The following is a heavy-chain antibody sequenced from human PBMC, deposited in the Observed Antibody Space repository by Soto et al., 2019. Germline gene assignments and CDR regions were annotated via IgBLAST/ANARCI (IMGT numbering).Heavy chain of an antibody. CDR3: ARVRSNLFDY. D-gene: IGHD3-3*01. J-gene: IGHJ4*02. V-gene: IGHV4-59*01. CDR2: IHYSGST. CDR1: GDSISTFY. Sequence: ETLSLTCTVSGDSISTFYWSWIRQPPGKGLEWIGYIHYSGSTNYNPSLKSQVIISVDTSKNQFSLKLSSVTAADTAVYFCARVRSNLFDYWGQGTLVTVSS.